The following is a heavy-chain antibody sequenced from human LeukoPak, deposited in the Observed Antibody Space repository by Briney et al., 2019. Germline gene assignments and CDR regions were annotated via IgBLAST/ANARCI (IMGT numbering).Heavy chain of an antibody. CDR1: GYSISSGYY. J-gene: IGHJ5*02. D-gene: IGHD6-19*01. V-gene: IGHV4-38-2*02. CDR3: ARGQARLAWFDP. CDR2: VDHSGGS. Sequence: SETLSLTCTVSGYSISSGYYWGWIRQPPGKGLEWIGSVDHSGGSYYNPSLKSRVTISVDTSKNQFSLRLTSVIAADTAVYYCARGQARLAWFDPWGQGTLVTVSS.